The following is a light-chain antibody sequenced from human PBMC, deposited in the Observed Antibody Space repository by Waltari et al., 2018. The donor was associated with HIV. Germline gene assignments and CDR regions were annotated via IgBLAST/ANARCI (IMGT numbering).Light chain of an antibody. CDR3: MQALQTPWT. V-gene: IGKV2-28*01. CDR1: PGLLHSNGFHY. Sequence: DIVMTQSPVSLPVTPGEPASISCRSSPGLLHSNGFHYLDWYLQKPGQPPQLLIYLGSNRASGVPARFSGSGSGTDFTLKISRVEAEDVGVYYCMQALQTPWTFGQGTRVEIK. J-gene: IGKJ1*01. CDR2: LGS.